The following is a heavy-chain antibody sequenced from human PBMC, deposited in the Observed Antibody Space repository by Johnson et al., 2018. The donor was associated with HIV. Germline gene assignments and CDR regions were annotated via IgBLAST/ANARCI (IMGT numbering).Heavy chain of an antibody. CDR2: ISSSGSII. D-gene: IGHD2-15*01. CDR1: RFTFSDYY. J-gene: IGHJ3*02. CDR3: ARSKDCSGGSCPDGFDI. Sequence: QEQLVESGGGLVKPGGSLRLSCVASRFTFSDYYMSWIRQAPGKGLEWVSYISSSGSIIYSADSMQGRFTNSRDNAKNSLYLQMNSLRAEDTALYYCARSKDCSGGSCPDGFDIWGQGTMVIVSS. V-gene: IGHV3-11*04.